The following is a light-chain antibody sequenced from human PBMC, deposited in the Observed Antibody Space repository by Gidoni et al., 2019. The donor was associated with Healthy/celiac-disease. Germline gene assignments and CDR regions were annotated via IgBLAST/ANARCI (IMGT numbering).Light chain of an antibody. CDR3: QHFAHPRRT. J-gene: IGKJ1*01. Sequence: ERVLTQSPGSLPLSPGERATLACRASQRFSSSYLAGYQQQPGQAPRLLISGASIRATGISDMFSGSGSGTDFTLTISRLEPEYVALYYCQHFAHPRRTFGQGTKVEIK. V-gene: IGKV3-20*01. CDR2: GAS. CDR1: QRFSSSY.